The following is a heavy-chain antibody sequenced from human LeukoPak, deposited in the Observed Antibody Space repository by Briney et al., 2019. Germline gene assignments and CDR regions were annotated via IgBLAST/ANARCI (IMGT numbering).Heavy chain of an antibody. CDR1: GGSFSGYY. V-gene: IGHV4-34*01. J-gene: IGHJ6*02. Sequence: SETLSLTCAVYGGSFSGYYWSWIRQPSGKGLEWIGEINHSGSTNYNPSLKSRVTISVDTSKNQFSLKLSSVTAADTAVYYCARVSNRGYCSGGSCYPPHYGMDVWGQGTTVTVSS. D-gene: IGHD2-15*01. CDR2: INHSGST. CDR3: ARVSNRGYCSGGSCYPPHYGMDV.